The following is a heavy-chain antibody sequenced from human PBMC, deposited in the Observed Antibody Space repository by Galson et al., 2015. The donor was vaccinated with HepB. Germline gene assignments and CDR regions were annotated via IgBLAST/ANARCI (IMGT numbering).Heavy chain of an antibody. J-gene: IGHJ4*02. Sequence: SLRLSCAASGFTFSYYAMSWVRQAPGKGLEWVSAITTSGDNTYSEDSMKGRFTISRDNSQNTLFLQMNGLRADDTAIYFCAKVFPEKTDGWYRQALYYFDSWGQGTRVTVSS. D-gene: IGHD6-19*01. CDR3: AKVFPEKTDGWYRQALYYFDS. V-gene: IGHV3-23*01. CDR1: GFTFSYYA. CDR2: ITTSGDNT.